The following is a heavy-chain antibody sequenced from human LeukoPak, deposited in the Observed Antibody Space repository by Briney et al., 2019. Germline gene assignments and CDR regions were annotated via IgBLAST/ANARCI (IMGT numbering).Heavy chain of an antibody. D-gene: IGHD3-22*01. J-gene: IGHJ6*03. Sequence: ASVKVSCKASGYTFTSYGISWVRQAPGQGLEWMGWISAYNGNTNYAQKLQGRVTMTTDTSTSTAYMELRSLRSDDTAVYYCARREYYYDSSGPENYYYYYYMDVWGKGTTVTVSS. V-gene: IGHV1-18*01. CDR2: ISAYNGNT. CDR1: GYTFTSYG. CDR3: ARREYYYDSSGPENYYYYYYMDV.